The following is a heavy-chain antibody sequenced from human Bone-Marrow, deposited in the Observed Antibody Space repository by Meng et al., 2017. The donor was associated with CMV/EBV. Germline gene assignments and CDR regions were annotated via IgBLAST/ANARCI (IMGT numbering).Heavy chain of an antibody. V-gene: IGHV1-69*05. CDR1: GGTFSSYA. CDR3: ARGVTTIFGVVIGTGGYYYYGMDV. CDR2: IIPIFGTA. J-gene: IGHJ6*02. Sequence: SVKVSCKASGGTFSSYAISWVRQAPGQGLEWMGGIIPIFGTANYAQKFQGRVTITTDESTSTAYMELSSVTAADTAVYYCARGVTTIFGVVIGTGGYYYYGMDVWGQGTTVTVSS. D-gene: IGHD3-3*01.